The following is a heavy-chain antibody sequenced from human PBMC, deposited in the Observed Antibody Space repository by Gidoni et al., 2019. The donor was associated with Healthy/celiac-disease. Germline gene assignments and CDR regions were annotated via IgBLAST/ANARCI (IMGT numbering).Heavy chain of an antibody. CDR1: GFTFSSYG. D-gene: IGHD3-10*01. Sequence: QVQLVVSGGGVVQPGRSLRLSCAASGFTFSSYGMHWVRQAPGKGLEWVAVIWYDGSNKYYADSVKGRFTISRDNSKNTLYLQMNSLRAEDTAVYYCARDMYYYGSGSYSDAFDIWGQGTMVTVSS. J-gene: IGHJ3*02. CDR3: ARDMYYYGSGSYSDAFDI. V-gene: IGHV3-33*01. CDR2: IWYDGSNK.